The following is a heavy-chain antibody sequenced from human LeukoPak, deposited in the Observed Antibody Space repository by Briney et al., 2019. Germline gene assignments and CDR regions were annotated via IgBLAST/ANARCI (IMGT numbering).Heavy chain of an antibody. Sequence: GGSLRLSCAASGFTFSSYWMSWVRQAPGKGLEWVANIKQDGSEKYYVDSVKGRFTISRDNAKNSLYLQMNSLRAEDTVVYYCARDPSYGDYYGMDVWGQGTTVTVSS. D-gene: IGHD5-18*01. J-gene: IGHJ6*02. CDR1: GFTFSSYW. V-gene: IGHV3-7*03. CDR2: IKQDGSEK. CDR3: ARDPSYGDYYGMDV.